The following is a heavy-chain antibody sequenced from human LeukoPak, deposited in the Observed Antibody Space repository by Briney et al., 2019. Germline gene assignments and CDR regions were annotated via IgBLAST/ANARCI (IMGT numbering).Heavy chain of an antibody. J-gene: IGHJ4*02. Sequence: GGSLRLSCAASGFTFSSYAMSWVRQAPGKGLEWVSAISGSGGSTYYADSVKGRFTISIDNSKNTLYLQMNSLRAEDTAVYYCAKDLYYGSGSPIDYWGQGTLVTVSS. D-gene: IGHD3-10*01. V-gene: IGHV3-23*01. CDR2: ISGSGGST. CDR3: AKDLYYGSGSPIDY. CDR1: GFTFSSYA.